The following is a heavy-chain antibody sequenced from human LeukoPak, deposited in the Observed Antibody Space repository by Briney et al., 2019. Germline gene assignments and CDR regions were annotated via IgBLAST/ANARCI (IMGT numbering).Heavy chain of an antibody. CDR2: ISAYNGNT. CDR1: GYTFTSYG. CDR3: ARDIAIAVAGDFDY. V-gene: IGHV1-18*01. J-gene: IGHJ4*02. D-gene: IGHD6-19*01. Sequence: ASVKVSCKASGYTFTSYGISWVRQAPGQGLEWVGWISAYNGNTNYAQKLQGRVTMTTDTSTSTAYMELRSLRSDDTAVYYCARDIAIAVAGDFDYWGQGTLVTVSS.